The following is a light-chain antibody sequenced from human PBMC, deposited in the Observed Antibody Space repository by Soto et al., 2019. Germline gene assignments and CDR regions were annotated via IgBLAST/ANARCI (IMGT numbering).Light chain of an antibody. Sequence: QSALTQPASVSGSPGQSITISCTGTSSDVGTYHYVSWYQQNPGKAPKLMIYDVSNRPSGVSTRFSGSKSANTASLTISGLQAEDEADYYCSSLTRSGSYVCGTGTKVTVL. CDR2: DVS. CDR3: SSLTRSGSYV. J-gene: IGLJ1*01. CDR1: SSDVGTYHY. V-gene: IGLV2-14*01.